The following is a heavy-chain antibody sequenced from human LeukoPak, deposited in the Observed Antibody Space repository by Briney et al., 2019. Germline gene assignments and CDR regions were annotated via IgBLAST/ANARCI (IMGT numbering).Heavy chain of an antibody. CDR1: GFTFSTSG. CDR3: TTDLIAYGDFEDFDY. CDR2: IKSKTDGGTT. V-gene: IGHV3-15*07. D-gene: IGHD4-17*01. Sequence: GGSLRLSCTGSGFTFSTSGMNWVRQAPGKGLEWVGRIKSKTDGGTTDYAAPVKGRFTISRDDSKNTLYLQMNSLKTEDTAVYYCTTDLIAYGDFEDFDYWGQGTLVTVSS. J-gene: IGHJ4*02.